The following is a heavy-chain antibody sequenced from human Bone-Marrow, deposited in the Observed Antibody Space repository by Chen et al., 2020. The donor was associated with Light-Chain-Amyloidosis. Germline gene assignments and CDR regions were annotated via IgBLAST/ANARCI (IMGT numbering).Heavy chain of an antibody. CDR3: AKDVGPGTTRYFED. D-gene: IGHD1-7*01. CDR2: ISWNSYSM. CDR1: GFTFEDSA. Sequence: EVQLVESGGGLVQPGRSLRLSCAASGFTFEDSAMHWVRQAPGKGLEWVAGISWNSYSMAYADSVKGRFTLFRDNAKNSLFLQMNSLRAEDTALYYCAKDVGPGTTRYFEDWGQGTLVTVSS. V-gene: IGHV3-9*01. J-gene: IGHJ4*02.